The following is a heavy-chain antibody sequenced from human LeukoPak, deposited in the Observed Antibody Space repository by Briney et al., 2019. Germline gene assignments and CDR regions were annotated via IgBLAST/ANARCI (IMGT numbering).Heavy chain of an antibody. V-gene: IGHV3-21*01. CDR3: AKDATIAARPSFSDY. D-gene: IGHD6-6*01. J-gene: IGHJ4*02. Sequence: PGGSLRLSCAASGFTFSSYSMNWVRQAPGKGLEWVSSISSSSSYIYYADSVKGRFTISRDNAKNSLYLQMNSLRAEDTAVYYCAKDATIAARPSFSDYWGQGTLVTVSS. CDR1: GFTFSSYS. CDR2: ISSSSSYI.